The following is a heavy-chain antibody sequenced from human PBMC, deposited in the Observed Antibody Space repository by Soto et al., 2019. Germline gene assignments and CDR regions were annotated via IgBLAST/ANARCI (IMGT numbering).Heavy chain of an antibody. V-gene: IGHV3-7*05. Sequence: EVQLVESGGGLVQPGGSLRLSCAASGFTFSSYWMSWVRQAPGIGLEWVANIKQDGSEKYYVDSVKGRFTISRDNAKNSLYLQMNSLRAEDTAVYYCASGGGATAGLLYYYYYGMDVWGQGTTVTVSS. CDR3: ASGGGATAGLLYYYYYGMDV. J-gene: IGHJ6*02. CDR1: GFTFSSYW. D-gene: IGHD6-13*01. CDR2: IKQDGSEK.